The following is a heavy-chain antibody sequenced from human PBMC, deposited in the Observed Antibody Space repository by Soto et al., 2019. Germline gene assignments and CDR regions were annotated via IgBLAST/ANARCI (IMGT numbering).Heavy chain of an antibody. V-gene: IGHV1-2*04. CDR2: INPNSGGT. D-gene: IGHD5-12*01. J-gene: IGHJ4*02. Sequence: ASVKVSCKASGYTFTGYYRHWVRQAPGQGLEWMGWINPNSGGTNYAQKFQGWVTMTRDTSISTAYMELSRLRSDDTAVYYCARHRGGYDFYFDCWGQGTLVTVCS. CDR3: ARHRGGYDFYFDC. CDR1: GYTFTGYY.